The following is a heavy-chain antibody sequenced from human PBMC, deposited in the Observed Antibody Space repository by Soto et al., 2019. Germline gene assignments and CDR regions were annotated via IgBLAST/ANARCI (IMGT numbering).Heavy chain of an antibody. D-gene: IGHD3-16*01. V-gene: IGHV3-23*01. CDR1: GFTFSSYS. Sequence: GGSLRLSCAASGFTFSSYSMNWVRQAPGKGLEWVSAISASGIGTYYTDSVKGRFTISRDNSKNTLYLQMNSLRAEDTAVYYCARDPAFGAVDIWGQGTMVTVSS. CDR2: ISASGIGT. CDR3: ARDPAFGAVDI. J-gene: IGHJ3*02.